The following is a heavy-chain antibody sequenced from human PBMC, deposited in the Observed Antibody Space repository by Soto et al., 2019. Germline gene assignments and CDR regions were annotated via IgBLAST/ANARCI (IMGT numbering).Heavy chain of an antibody. D-gene: IGHD3-22*01. CDR3: VIPNYYDTSGYYGPQEMWGY. J-gene: IGHJ4*02. Sequence: GGSLRLSCSTSGFTFSTYTMHWVRQAPGKGLEYVSAIRSNGGSTYYADSVKGRFTISRDNSKNTLYLQMSSLRPEDTAVYYCVIPNYYDTSGYYGPQEMWGYWAQGTLVTVSS. CDR1: GFTFSTYT. CDR2: IRSNGGST. V-gene: IGHV3-64D*06.